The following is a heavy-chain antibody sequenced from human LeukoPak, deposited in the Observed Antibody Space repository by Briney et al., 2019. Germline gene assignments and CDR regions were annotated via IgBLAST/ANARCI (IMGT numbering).Heavy chain of an antibody. D-gene: IGHD6-13*01. CDR3: AREGIAAAGFPFDY. V-gene: IGHV1-2*02. Sequence: GASVKVSCKASGYTFTGYYMHWVRQAPGQGLEWMGWINPNSGGTNYAQKFQGRVTMTRDTSISTAYMELSRLRSDDTAMYYCAREGIAAAGFPFDYWGQGTLVTVSS. CDR1: GYTFTGYY. J-gene: IGHJ4*02. CDR2: INPNSGGT.